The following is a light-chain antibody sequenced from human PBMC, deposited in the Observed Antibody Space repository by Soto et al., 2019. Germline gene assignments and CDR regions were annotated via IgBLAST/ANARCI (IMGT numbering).Light chain of an antibody. V-gene: IGKV1-12*02. J-gene: IGKJ3*01. CDR3: QQANSFHFT. CDR2: AAS. CDR1: QIIGSW. Sequence: DIQMTQSPSSVSASIGDRVTITCRASQIIGSWLAWYQQKPGKAPTLLIYAASSLQSGVPSRFRGSGSGTDFTLTITSLQAEDSATYYCQQANSFHFTFGPGTKVDIK.